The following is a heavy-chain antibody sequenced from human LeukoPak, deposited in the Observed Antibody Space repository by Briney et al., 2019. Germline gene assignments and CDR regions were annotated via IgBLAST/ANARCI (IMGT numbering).Heavy chain of an antibody. V-gene: IGHV3-7*05. Sequence: PGGSLRLSCAASGFPFSRYWLSWVRRAPGKGLEWVANIKQDGSEKYYVDSVKGRFTISRDNAKNSLYLQMNSLRVEDTAVYYCARGWELDPWGQGTLVTVSS. D-gene: IGHD1-26*01. CDR3: ARGWELDP. J-gene: IGHJ5*02. CDR1: GFPFSRYW. CDR2: IKQDGSEK.